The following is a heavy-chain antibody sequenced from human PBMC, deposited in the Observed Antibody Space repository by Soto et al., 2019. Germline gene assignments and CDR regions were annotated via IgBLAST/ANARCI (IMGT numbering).Heavy chain of an antibody. Sequence: EVQLLESGGNLVQPGGSLRLSCAASGFTFAGVAMSWVRQAPGKGLEYISTVSTTGNTYYTDSVKGRFTVSRDNSKGMVYLQINSLRAEDTAVYFCAKELGGGRWYFDLWGPGTLVTVSP. V-gene: IGHV3-23*01. CDR2: VSTTGNT. CDR3: AKELGGGRWYFDL. CDR1: GFTFAGVA. D-gene: IGHD6-13*01. J-gene: IGHJ2*01.